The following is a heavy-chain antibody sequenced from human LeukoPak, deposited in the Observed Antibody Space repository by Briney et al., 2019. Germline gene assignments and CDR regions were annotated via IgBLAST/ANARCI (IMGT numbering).Heavy chain of an antibody. CDR1: GGTFSSYA. Sequence: ASVTVSFTASGGTFSSYAISWVRQAPGQGLEWMGGIIPIFGTANYAQKFQGRVTITADESTSTAYMELSSLRSEDTAVYYCASGYYDSSGYYYYDYWGQGTLVTVSS. CDR3: ASGYYDSSGYYYYDY. V-gene: IGHV1-69*01. CDR2: IIPIFGTA. D-gene: IGHD3-22*01. J-gene: IGHJ4*02.